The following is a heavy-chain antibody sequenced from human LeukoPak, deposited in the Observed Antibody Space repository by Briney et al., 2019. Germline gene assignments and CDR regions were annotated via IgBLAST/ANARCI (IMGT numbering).Heavy chain of an antibody. V-gene: IGHV5-51*01. J-gene: IGHJ4*02. Sequence: GESLKISCKGSGYRFTSYWIGWVRQMPGKGLEWMGIIYPGDSDTRYSPSFQGQVTISADKSISTAYLQWSSLKASDTAMYYCARLPHYYDSSGYYVDYWGQGTLVTVSS. CDR3: ARLPHYYDSSGYYVDY. CDR2: IYPGDSDT. D-gene: IGHD3-22*01. CDR1: GYRFTSYW.